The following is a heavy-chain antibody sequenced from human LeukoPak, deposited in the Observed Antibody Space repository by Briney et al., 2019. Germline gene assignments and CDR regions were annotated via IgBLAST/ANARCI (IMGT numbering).Heavy chain of an antibody. Sequence: GGSLRLSCAASGFTFSTYGMHWVRQAPGKGLEWVATIGSDGRYKYSADSVKGRFTISRDNSKNTLYLQMNSLRAEDTAVYYCAKDGGVAGTFGAFDYWGQGTLVTVSS. CDR2: IGSDGRYK. J-gene: IGHJ4*02. CDR3: AKDGGVAGTFGAFDY. CDR1: GFTFSTYG. D-gene: IGHD6-19*01. V-gene: IGHV3-30*02.